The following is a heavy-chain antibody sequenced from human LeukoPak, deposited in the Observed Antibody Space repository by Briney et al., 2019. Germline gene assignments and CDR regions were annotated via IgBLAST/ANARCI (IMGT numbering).Heavy chain of an antibody. J-gene: IGHJ4*02. CDR2: IYYSGST. CDR1: GGSISCGDYY. CDR3: ASYSGYDLYYFDY. V-gene: IGHV4-30-4*01. D-gene: IGHD5-12*01. Sequence: SETLSLTCTVSGGSISCGDYYWSWIRQPPGKGLEWIGYIYYSGSTYYNPSLKSRVTISVDTSKNQFSLKLSSVTAADTAVYYCASYSGYDLYYFDYWGQGTLVTVSS.